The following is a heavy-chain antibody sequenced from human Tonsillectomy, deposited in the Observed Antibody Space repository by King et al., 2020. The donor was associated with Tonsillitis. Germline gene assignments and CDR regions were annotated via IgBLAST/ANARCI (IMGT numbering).Heavy chain of an antibody. D-gene: IGHD3-9*01. CDR2: ISSCGTYI. CDR3: ARQDWAPGAVDI. CDR1: GFTFTNYN. V-gene: IGHV3-21*01. Sequence: VQLVESGGGLVKPGGSLKLSCAASGFTFTNYNMNWVRQAPGKGLDWVSSISSCGTYIYYADSVKGRFTISRDNSKNSRYLQMNSLRAEDTAVYYCARQDWAPGAVDIWGQGTMVTVSS. J-gene: IGHJ3*02.